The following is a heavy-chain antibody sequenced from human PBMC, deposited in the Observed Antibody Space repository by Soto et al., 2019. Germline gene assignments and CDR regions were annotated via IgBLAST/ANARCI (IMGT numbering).Heavy chain of an antibody. V-gene: IGHV3-21*01. J-gene: IGHJ6*02. CDR3: ARELAKYCSSTSCYRYGMDV. D-gene: IGHD2-2*01. CDR2: ISSTTNYI. Sequence: GGSLRLSCAASGFTFTRYSMNWVRQAPGKGLEWVSSISSTTNYIYYGDSMKGRFTISRDNAKNSLYLQMNSLRAGDTAVYYCARELAKYCSSTSCYRYGMDVWGQGTTVTVSS. CDR1: GFTFTRYS.